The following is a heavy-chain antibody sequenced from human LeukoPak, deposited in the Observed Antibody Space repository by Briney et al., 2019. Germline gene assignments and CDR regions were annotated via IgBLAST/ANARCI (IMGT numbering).Heavy chain of an antibody. CDR2: ISTSSSYI. CDR1: GFTFSSYA. D-gene: IGHD1-26*01. Sequence: PGGSLRLSCAASGFTFSSYAMSWVRQAPGKGLEWVSFISTSSSYIYYADSVKGRFTISRDNSKNSLYLQMSSLRAEDTAVYYCAQGGSPGAFDYWGQGTLVTVSS. V-gene: IGHV3-21*01. J-gene: IGHJ4*02. CDR3: AQGGSPGAFDY.